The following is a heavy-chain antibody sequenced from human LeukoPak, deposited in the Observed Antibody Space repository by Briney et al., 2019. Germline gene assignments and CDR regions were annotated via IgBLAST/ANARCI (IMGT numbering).Heavy chain of an antibody. CDR2: ISDIGSI. CDR1: GGSISSYY. V-gene: IGHV4-59*08. CDR3: AGHHHRNTVDF. D-gene: IGHD2-8*02. Sequence: PSETLSLTCTVSGGSISSYYWSWIRQPPGKGLEWIAYISDIGSINYNPSLKSRVTISLDTSKNQFSLKLSSVTPADTAVYYCAGHHHRNTVDFWGQGTLVTVSS. J-gene: IGHJ4*02.